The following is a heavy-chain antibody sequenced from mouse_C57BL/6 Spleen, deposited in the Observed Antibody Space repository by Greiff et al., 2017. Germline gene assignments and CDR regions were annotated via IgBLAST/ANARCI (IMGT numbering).Heavy chain of an antibody. D-gene: IGHD2-5*01. CDR1: GYAFTNYL. CDR3: ASDSNYVDY. V-gene: IGHV1-54*01. Sequence: QVQLQQSGAELVRPGTSVKVSCKASGYAFTNYLIEWVKQRPGQGLEWIGVINPGSGGTNYNEKFKGKATLTADKSSSTAYMQLSSLTSEDSAVYFCASDSNYVDYWGQGTTLTVSS. J-gene: IGHJ2*01. CDR2: INPGSGGT.